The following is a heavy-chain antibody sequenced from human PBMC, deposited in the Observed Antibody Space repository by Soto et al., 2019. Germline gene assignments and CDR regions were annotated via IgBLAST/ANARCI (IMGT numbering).Heavy chain of an antibody. CDR3: ARDTDSDTWNDPFDY. V-gene: IGHV3-11*05. CDR1: GFSFSDYY. D-gene: IGHD1-1*01. Sequence: QVQLVESGGGLVKPGGSLRLSCAASGFSFSDYYMNWIRQAPGKGLEWVSGISWNSGSTDYAASVKGRFIISRDNARNSLYLQMNSLRPEDTALYYCARDTDSDTWNDPFDYWGQGALVIVS. CDR2: ISWNSGST. J-gene: IGHJ4*02.